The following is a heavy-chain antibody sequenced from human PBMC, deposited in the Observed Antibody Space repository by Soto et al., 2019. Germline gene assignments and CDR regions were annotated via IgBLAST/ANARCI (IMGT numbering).Heavy chain of an antibody. CDR1: GGSISSGDYY. D-gene: IGHD5-18*01. CDR3: ARRLTMRRDSYGFFDY. Sequence: QVQLQESGPGLVKPSQTLSLTCAVSGGSISSGDYYWSWIRQPPGKGLEWIGYIYYSGTTYYNPPLKRRVTISIDTSKNPFTLKLGSVTAADSAVYYCARRLTMRRDSYGFFDYWGQGTLVTVSS. CDR2: IYYSGTT. V-gene: IGHV4-30-4*01. J-gene: IGHJ4*02.